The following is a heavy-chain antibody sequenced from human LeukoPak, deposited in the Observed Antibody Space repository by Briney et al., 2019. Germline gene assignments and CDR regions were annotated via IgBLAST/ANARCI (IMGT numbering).Heavy chain of an antibody. CDR3: AKEGDEFRGYLDV. Sequence: GGSLRLSCAASGFTFSRLGMQWVRQAPGKGLEWVAVIHNDGTMGQYADSVKGRFTISKDFSRNTLHLQMHSLRDDNTAVYYCAKEGDEFRGYLDVWGKGTTVTVSS. D-gene: IGHD5-12*01. CDR1: GFTFSRLG. J-gene: IGHJ6*04. CDR2: IHNDGTMG. V-gene: IGHV3-30*02.